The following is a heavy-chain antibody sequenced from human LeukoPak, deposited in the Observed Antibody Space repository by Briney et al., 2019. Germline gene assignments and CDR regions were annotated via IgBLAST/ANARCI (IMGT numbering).Heavy chain of an antibody. CDR2: ISSSGSTI. D-gene: IGHD3-10*01. Sequence: GGSLRLSCAASGFTFSSYSMNWVRQAPGKGLEWVSYISSSGSTIYYADSVKGRFTISRDNAKNSLYLQMNSLRAEDTAVYYCAARSGTMGFDYWGQGTLVTVSS. V-gene: IGHV3-48*04. CDR3: AARSGTMGFDY. CDR1: GFTFSSYS. J-gene: IGHJ4*02.